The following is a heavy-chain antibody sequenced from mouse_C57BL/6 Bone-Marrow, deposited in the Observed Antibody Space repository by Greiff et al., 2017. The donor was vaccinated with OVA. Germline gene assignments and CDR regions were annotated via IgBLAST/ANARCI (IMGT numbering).Heavy chain of an antibody. CDR2: IYPGDGDT. V-gene: IGHV1-82*01. CDR3: AREVFSLFAY. J-gene: IGHJ3*01. D-gene: IGHD6-1*01. Sequence: QVQLKESGPELVKPGASVKISCKASGYAFSSSWMNWVEQRPGKGLEWIGRIYPGDGDTNYNGKFKGKATLTADKSSSTAYMQLSSLTSEDSAVYFCAREVFSLFAYWGQGTLVTVSA. CDR1: GYAFSSSW.